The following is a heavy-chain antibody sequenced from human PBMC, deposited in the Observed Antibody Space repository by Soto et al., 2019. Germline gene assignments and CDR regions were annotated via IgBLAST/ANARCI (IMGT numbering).Heavy chain of an antibody. D-gene: IGHD5-12*01. J-gene: IGHJ4*02. CDR3: AIDYGYNDNRRGVIDY. CDR2: ISAYNGNT. Sequence: ASVKVSCKASGYTFTSYGISWVRQAPGQGLERMGWISAYNGNTNYAQKLQGRVTMTTDTSTSTAYMELRSLRSDDTAVYYCAIDYGYNDNRRGVIDYWGQGILVTVSS. V-gene: IGHV1-18*01. CDR1: GYTFTSYG.